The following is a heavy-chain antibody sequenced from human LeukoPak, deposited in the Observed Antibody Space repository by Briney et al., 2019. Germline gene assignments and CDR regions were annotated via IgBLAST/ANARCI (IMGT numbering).Heavy chain of an antibody. D-gene: IGHD5-12*01. CDR1: GFTFSNYG. Sequence: PGRSLRLSCAASGFTFSNYGMHWDRQAPGKGLEWVALISYDGKNYNYADSVKGRFTISRDNSKNTLYLQMNSLRPEDTAVYYCAKVVSTGYDNYFDYWGQGTLVTVSS. J-gene: IGHJ4*02. CDR2: ISYDGKNY. V-gene: IGHV3-30*18. CDR3: AKVVSTGYDNYFDY.